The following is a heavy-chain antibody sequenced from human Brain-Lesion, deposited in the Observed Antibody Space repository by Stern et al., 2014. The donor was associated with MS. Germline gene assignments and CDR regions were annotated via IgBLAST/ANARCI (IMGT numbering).Heavy chain of an antibody. J-gene: IGHJ6*02. CDR1: GGSISSGGYY. V-gene: IGHV4-61*02. Sequence: QVQLVESGPGLVKPSQTLSLSCTVSGGSISSGGYYWSWIRQPAGQGLEWIGRIFNRGSTNYNPPLHSRVTLPIDTSQNQSSPSLNSMTAADTAVYYCARGRVVPGFQYYATDVWGQGTTVIVSS. D-gene: IGHD2-2*01. CDR2: IFNRGST. CDR3: ARGRVVPGFQYYATDV.